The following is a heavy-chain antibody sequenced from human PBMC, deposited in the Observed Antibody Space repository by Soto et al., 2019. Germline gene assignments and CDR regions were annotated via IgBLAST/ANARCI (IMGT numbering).Heavy chain of an antibody. CDR2: IYYSGST. D-gene: IGHD3-10*01. V-gene: IGHV4-59*01. CDR1: GGSISSYY. CDR3: ARRVRGGSVFDS. J-gene: IGHJ5*01. Sequence: SETLSLTCTVSGGSISSYYWSWIRQPPGKGLERIGYIYYSGSTNYNPSLKSRVTISVDTSKNHFSLKLSSVTAADTAVYYCARRVRGGSVFDSWGQGTLITVSS.